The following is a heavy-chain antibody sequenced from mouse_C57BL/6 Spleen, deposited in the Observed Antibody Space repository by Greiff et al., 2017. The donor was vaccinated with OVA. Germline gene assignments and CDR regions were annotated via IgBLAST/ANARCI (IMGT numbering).Heavy chain of an antibody. Sequence: QVQLKESGAELVRPGASVKLSCKASGYTFTDYYINWVKQRPGQGLEWIARIYPGSGNTYYNEKFKGKATLTAEKSSSTAYMQLSSLTSEDSAVYFCARSGGSYAMDYWGQGTSVTVSS. J-gene: IGHJ4*01. CDR1: GYTFTDYY. CDR3: ARSGGSYAMDY. D-gene: IGHD3-1*01. CDR2: IYPGSGNT. V-gene: IGHV1-76*01.